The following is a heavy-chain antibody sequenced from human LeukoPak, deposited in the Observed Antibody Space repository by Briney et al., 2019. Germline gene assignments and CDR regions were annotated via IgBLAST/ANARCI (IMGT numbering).Heavy chain of an antibody. D-gene: IGHD3-10*01. CDR1: GYTFTSYG. Sequence: ASVKVSCKASGYTFTSYGISWVRPAPGQGLEWMGWISAYNGNTNYAQKLQGRVTMTTDTSTSTAYMELRSLRSDDTAVYYCARSGYYGSGSYHNWFDPWGQGTLVTVSS. J-gene: IGHJ5*02. CDR3: ARSGYYGSGSYHNWFDP. V-gene: IGHV1-18*04. CDR2: ISAYNGNT.